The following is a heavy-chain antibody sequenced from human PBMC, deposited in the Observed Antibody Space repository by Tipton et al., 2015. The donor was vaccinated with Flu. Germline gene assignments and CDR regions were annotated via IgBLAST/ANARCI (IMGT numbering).Heavy chain of an antibody. J-gene: IGHJ2*01. CDR3: TTIVANMGSWYFDL. Sequence: SLRLSCAASGFTFSRYGMSWVRQAPGKGLEWVSGISGGGGTTYFADSVKGRFTISRDNSKNTLYLQMNSLRVEDTAVYYCTTIVANMGSWYFDLWGRGTRVTVSS. CDR2: ISGGGGTT. D-gene: IGHD3-22*01. V-gene: IGHV3-23*01. CDR1: GFTFSRYG.